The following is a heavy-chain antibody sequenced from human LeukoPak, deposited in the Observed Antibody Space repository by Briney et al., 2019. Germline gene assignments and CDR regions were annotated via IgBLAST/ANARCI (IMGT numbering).Heavy chain of an antibody. D-gene: IGHD3-22*01. J-gene: IGHJ3*02. CDR1: GGSISSSSYY. V-gene: IGHV4-39*01. CDR2: IYYSGST. Sequence: PSGTLSLTCTVSGGSISSSSYYWGWIRQPPGKGLEWIGSIYYSGSTYYNPSLKSRVTISVDTSKNQFSPKLSSVTAADTAVYYCARKAYYYDSSGDAFDIWGQGTMVTVSS. CDR3: ARKAYYYDSSGDAFDI.